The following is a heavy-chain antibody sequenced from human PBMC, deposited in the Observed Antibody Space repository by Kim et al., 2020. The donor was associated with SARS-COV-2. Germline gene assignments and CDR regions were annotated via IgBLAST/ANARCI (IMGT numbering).Heavy chain of an antibody. CDR3: AKGTTYYWGSGGSLYYYYYMDV. J-gene: IGHJ6*03. V-gene: IGHV3-23*01. CDR1: GFTFSSYA. D-gene: IGHD7-27*01. Sequence: GGSLRLSCAASGFTFSSYAMSWVRQAPGKGLEWVSAISGSGGSTYYADSVKGRFTISRDNSKNTLYLQMNSLRAEDTAVYYCAKGTTYYWGSGGSLYYYYYMDVWSKGTTVTVSS. CDR2: ISGSGGST.